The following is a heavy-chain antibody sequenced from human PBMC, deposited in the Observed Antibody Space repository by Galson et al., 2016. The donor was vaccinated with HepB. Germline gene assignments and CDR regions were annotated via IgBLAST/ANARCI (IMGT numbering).Heavy chain of an antibody. CDR2: VYFTGST. V-gene: IGHV4-39*01. J-gene: IGHJ4*02. CDR3: ARHHMHSLFDH. CDR1: AGSISDSSSY. D-gene: IGHD2-2*01. Sequence: SETLSLTCTVSAGSISDSSSYWGWVRQPPGKGLEWIGSVYFTGSTNYNPSLKSRASISVDSSRNQFSLRLSFVTAADTSIYYCARHHMHSLFDHWGRGTLVTVSS.